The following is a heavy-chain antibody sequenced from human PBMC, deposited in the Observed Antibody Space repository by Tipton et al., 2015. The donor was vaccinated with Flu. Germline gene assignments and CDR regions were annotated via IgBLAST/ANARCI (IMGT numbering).Heavy chain of an antibody. J-gene: IGHJ3*02. CDR3: AREWVDYYDSTEGDALGI. CDR2: ISSSGSHI. V-gene: IGHV3-21*01. D-gene: IGHD3-22*01. CDR1: GFTFSYYG. Sequence: SLRLSCAASGFTFSYYGMNWVRLAPGKGLEWVSFISSSGSHIYYAGSVRGRFTVSRDDAKNSLHLQMSSLRAEDTALYYCAREWVDYYDSTEGDALGIWGQGTMVPVAS.